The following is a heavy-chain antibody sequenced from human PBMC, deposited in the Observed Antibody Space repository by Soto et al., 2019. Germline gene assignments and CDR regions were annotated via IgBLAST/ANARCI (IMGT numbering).Heavy chain of an antibody. J-gene: IGHJ1*01. CDR3: AKEQGIAVAGTVYFQH. CDR2: ISYDGSNK. D-gene: IGHD6-19*01. V-gene: IGHV3-30*18. Sequence: QVQLVESGGGVVQPGRSLRLSCAASGFTFSSYGMHWVRQAPGKGLEWVAVISYDGSNKYYADSVKGRFTIYRDNSKNTLYLQMNSLRAEDMAVYYCAKEQGIAVAGTVYFQHWGQGTLVTVSS. CDR1: GFTFSSYG.